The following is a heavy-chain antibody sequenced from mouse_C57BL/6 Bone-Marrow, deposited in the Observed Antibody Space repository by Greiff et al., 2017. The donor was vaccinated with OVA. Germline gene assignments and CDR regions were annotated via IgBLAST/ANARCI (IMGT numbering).Heavy chain of an antibody. CDR3: ARQGRLLRYAMDY. CDR2: ISSGGSYT. J-gene: IGHJ4*01. CDR1: GFTFSSYG. Sequence: DVKLVESGGDLVKPGGSLKLSCAASGFTFSSYGMSWVRQTPDKRLEWVATISSGGSYTYYPDSVKGRFTISRDNAKNTLYLQMSSLKSEDTAMYYCARQGRLLRYAMDYWGQGTSVTVSS. V-gene: IGHV5-6*02. D-gene: IGHD1-1*01.